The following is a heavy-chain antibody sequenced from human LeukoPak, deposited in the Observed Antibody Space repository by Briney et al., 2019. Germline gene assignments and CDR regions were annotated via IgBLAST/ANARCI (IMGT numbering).Heavy chain of an antibody. J-gene: IGHJ4*02. V-gene: IGHV1-2*02. CDR3: ASDGRGYCSDTSCFSQLDY. D-gene: IGHD2-2*01. CDR2: INPDSGGT. CDR1: GYTFTGYY. Sequence: ASVKVSCKASGYTFTGYYMHWVRQAPGQGLEWMGWINPDSGGTNYAQKFQGRVTMTRDTSISTAYMELSGLRSDDTAVYYCASDGRGYCSDTSCFSQLDYWGQGTLVTVSS.